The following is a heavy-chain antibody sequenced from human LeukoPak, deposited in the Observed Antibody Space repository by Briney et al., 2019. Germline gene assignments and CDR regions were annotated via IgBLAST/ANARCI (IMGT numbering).Heavy chain of an antibody. J-gene: IGHJ3*02. V-gene: IGHV4-61*01. Sequence: PSETLSLTCTVSGGSVSSGSYYWSWIRQPPGKGLEWIGYIYYSGSTNYNPSLKSRATISVDTSKNQFSLKLSSVTAADTAVYYCARGRYFDSDDAFDIWGQGTMVTVSS. D-gene: IGHD3-9*01. CDR2: IYYSGST. CDR1: GGSVSSGSYY. CDR3: ARGRYFDSDDAFDI.